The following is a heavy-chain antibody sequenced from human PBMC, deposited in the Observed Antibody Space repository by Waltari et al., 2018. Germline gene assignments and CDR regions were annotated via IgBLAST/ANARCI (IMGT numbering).Heavy chain of an antibody. CDR1: GFTFSSYS. V-gene: IGHV3-21*01. CDR2: ISSSSSYI. J-gene: IGHJ3*02. CDR3: ARDIGSYPDAFDI. Sequence: EVQLVESGGGLVKPGGSLRLSCAASGFTFSSYSMNWVRQAPGKGLDWVSSISSSSSYIYYADSVKGRFTISRDNAKNSLYLQMNSLRAEDTAVYYCARDIGSYPDAFDIWGQGTMVTVSS. D-gene: IGHD1-26*01.